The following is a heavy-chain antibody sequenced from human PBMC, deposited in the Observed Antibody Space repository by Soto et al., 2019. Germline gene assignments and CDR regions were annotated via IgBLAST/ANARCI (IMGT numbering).Heavy chain of an antibody. CDR2: ISAYNGNT. CDR1: GYTFASYA. Sequence: ASVKVSCKASGYTFASYAISWVRQAPGQGLEWMGWISAYNGNTNYAQKLQGRVTMATDTSTSTAYMELRSLRSDDTAVYYCARGVGSGSYYNQYNWFDPWGQGTLVTAPQ. V-gene: IGHV1-18*01. D-gene: IGHD3-10*01. J-gene: IGHJ5*02. CDR3: ARGVGSGSYYNQYNWFDP.